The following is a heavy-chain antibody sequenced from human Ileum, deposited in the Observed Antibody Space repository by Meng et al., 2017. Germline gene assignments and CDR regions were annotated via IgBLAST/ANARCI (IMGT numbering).Heavy chain of an antibody. V-gene: IGHV4-34*01. Sequence: QVQLQQWGAGLLKPSETLSLTCAVYGGSFSGYYCSWLRQPPGQGLEWIGEINHSGSTNYNPSLKSRVTISVDTSKNQFSLKLSSVTAADTAVYYCARGLTRGFYCSSTSCYWTLQAYNWFDPWGQGTLVTVSS. J-gene: IGHJ5*02. CDR3: ARGLTRGFYCSSTSCYWTLQAYNWFDP. CDR1: GGSFSGYY. CDR2: INHSGST. D-gene: IGHD2-2*01.